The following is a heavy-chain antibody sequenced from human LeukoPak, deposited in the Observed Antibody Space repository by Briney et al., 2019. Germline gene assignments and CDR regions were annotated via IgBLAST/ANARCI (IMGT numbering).Heavy chain of an antibody. Sequence: GGSLRLSCAASGFTFSSYAMSWVRQAPGKGLEWVSSINYSGGSTFYADSVKGRFTISRDNSDNTLYLQMNSLRAEDTAVYYCAQRHSSDWAWGEGALVIVSS. D-gene: IGHD3-22*01. CDR2: INYSGGST. CDR3: AQRHSSDWA. V-gene: IGHV3-23*01. CDR1: GFTFSSYA. J-gene: IGHJ5*02.